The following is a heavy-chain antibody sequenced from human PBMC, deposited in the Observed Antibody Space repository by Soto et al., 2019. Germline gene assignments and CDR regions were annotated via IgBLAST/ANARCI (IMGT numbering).Heavy chain of an antibody. Sequence: PGGSLRLSCAASGFTFSSYSMNWVRQAPGKGLEWVSSISSSSSYIYYADSVKGRFTISRDNAKNSLYLQMNSLRAEDTAVYYCAREDIVVLNWFDPWGQGTLVTVSS. V-gene: IGHV3-21*01. J-gene: IGHJ5*02. D-gene: IGHD2-2*01. CDR1: GFTFSSYS. CDR3: AREDIVVLNWFDP. CDR2: ISSSSSYI.